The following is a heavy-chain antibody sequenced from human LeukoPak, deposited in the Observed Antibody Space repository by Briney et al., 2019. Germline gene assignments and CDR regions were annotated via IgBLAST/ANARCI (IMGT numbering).Heavy chain of an antibody. J-gene: IGHJ3*01. D-gene: IGHD2-15*01. CDR2: ISSSSSAI. V-gene: IGHV3-48*02. CDR3: AKDTPVAN. Sequence: GGSLRLSCAVSGLTFSGYGMNWVRQAPGKGLEWVSYISSSSSAIYYADSVKGRFTVSKDNSKTTLYLQMNSLRDDDTGVYYCAKDTPVANWGQGAMVTVSS. CDR1: GLTFSGYG.